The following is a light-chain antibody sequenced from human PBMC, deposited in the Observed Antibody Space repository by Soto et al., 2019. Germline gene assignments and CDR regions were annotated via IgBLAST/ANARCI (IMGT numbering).Light chain of an antibody. J-gene: IGLJ2*01. CDR3: QAWDSNTAG. CDR1: KLGDKY. V-gene: IGLV3-1*01. CDR2: QDN. Sequence: SYELTQPPSVSVSPGQTASITCSGDKLGDKYASWYQQKPGQSPVLVIYQDNKRPSGIPERFSGSNSGNTATLTISGTQAMDEADYFCQAWDSNTAGFGGGTKLTVL.